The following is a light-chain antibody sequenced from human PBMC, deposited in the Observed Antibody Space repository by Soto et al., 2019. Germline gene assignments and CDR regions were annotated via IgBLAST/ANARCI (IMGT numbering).Light chain of an antibody. Sequence: DIQMTQSPSSLSASVGDRVTITCRASQSISSYLNWYQQKPGKAPKLLIYAASSLQSGVPSRFSGSGSGTDFTLTISSLQPEDFATYYCQQSCSTPITFGQGTRLEIK. CDR3: QQSCSTPIT. CDR1: QSISSY. CDR2: AAS. V-gene: IGKV1-39*01. J-gene: IGKJ5*01.